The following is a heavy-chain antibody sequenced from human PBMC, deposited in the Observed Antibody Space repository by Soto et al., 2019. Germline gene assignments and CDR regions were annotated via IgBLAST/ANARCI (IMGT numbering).Heavy chain of an antibody. J-gene: IGHJ4*02. Sequence: QVQLQESGPGLVKPSETLSLTCTVSGGSISSYYWSWIRQPPGKGLEWIGYFYYSGSTNYNPSLKSRVTISVDTSKNQFALKLSSVTAADTAVYYWARRYGASFDYWGQGTLVTVSS. V-gene: IGHV4-59*01. CDR2: FYYSGST. CDR1: GGSISSYY. CDR3: ARRYGASFDY. D-gene: IGHD4-17*01.